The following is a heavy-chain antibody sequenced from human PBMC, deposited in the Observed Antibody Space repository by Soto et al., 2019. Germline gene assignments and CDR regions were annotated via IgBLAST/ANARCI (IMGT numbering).Heavy chain of an antibody. CDR2: IYYSGST. Sequence: PSETLSLTSTVTGDSISSRSYYWGWIRQPPGKGLEWIGSIYYSGSTYNNPSLRSRVSMSIDTSNDQFSLKPKYVTAADTALYFCARQRTSVVTQVYFDVWGPGSLVTV. J-gene: IGHJ4*02. V-gene: IGHV4-39*01. CDR1: GDSISSRSYY. D-gene: IGHD2-21*02. CDR3: ARQRTSVVTQVYFDV.